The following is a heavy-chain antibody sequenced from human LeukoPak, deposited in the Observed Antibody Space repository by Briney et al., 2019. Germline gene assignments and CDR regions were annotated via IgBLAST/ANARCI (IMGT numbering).Heavy chain of an antibody. Sequence: ASVKVSCKVSGGTFSSYAISWVRQAPGQGLEWMGRIIPIFGTANCAQKFQGRVTITTDESTSTAYMELSSLRSEDTAVYYCARDRWTAMVTWYFDYWGQGTLVTVSS. D-gene: IGHD5-18*01. CDR2: IIPIFGTA. V-gene: IGHV1-69*05. J-gene: IGHJ4*02. CDR1: GGTFSSYA. CDR3: ARDRWTAMVTWYFDY.